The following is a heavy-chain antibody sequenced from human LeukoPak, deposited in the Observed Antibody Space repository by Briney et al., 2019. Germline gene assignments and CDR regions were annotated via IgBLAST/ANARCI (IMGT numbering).Heavy chain of an antibody. V-gene: IGHV4-4*02. CDR1: GGSITSSNW. CDR2: IYHSGST. J-gene: IGHJ5*02. CDR3: ARVSSTDSSAYYPRFDP. D-gene: IGHD3-22*01. Sequence: PSGTLSLTCAVSGGSITSSNWWSWVRQPPGKGLEWIGEIYHSGSTNYNPSLKSRVTISVDKSKNQFSLKLRSVTAADTAVYYCARVSSTDSSAYYPRFDPWGQGTLVTVSS.